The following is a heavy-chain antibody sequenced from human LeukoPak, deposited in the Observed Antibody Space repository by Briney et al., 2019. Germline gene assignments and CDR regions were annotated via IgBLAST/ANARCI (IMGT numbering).Heavy chain of an antibody. J-gene: IGHJ4*02. CDR3: AREILGATSY. V-gene: IGHV1-2*02. CDR2: INPNSGGT. Sequence: GASVKVSCKASGYTFTDYYMHWVRQAPGQGLEWMGWINPNSGGTKSAQKFQGRVTTTRDTSITTAYMELSRMRSDDTAVYYCAREILGATSYWGQGTQVTVSS. D-gene: IGHD1-26*01. CDR1: GYTFTDYY.